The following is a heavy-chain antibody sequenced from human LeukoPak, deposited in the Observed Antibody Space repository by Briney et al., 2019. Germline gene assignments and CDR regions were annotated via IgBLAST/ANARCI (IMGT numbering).Heavy chain of an antibody. CDR3: ARTRKKRISIFGVVRGDYYYYMDV. J-gene: IGHJ6*03. CDR2: MNPNSGNT. Sequence: ASVTVSCKPSGYTFTSYDFNWVRQPTGQGLEWMGWMNPNSGNTGNAQKFQGRVTMTRNTSISTAYMELSSLRSEDTAVYYCARTRKKRISIFGVVRGDYYYYMDVWGKGTTVTVSS. V-gene: IGHV1-8*01. D-gene: IGHD3-3*01. CDR1: GYTFTSYD.